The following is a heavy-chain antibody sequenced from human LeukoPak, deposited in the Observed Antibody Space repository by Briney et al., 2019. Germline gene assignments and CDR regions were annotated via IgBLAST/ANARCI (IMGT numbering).Heavy chain of an antibody. CDR1: GFRFYVYA. Sequence: PGRSLRLSCVASGFRFYVYAMHWVRQAPGKGLEWVSGISWNSSSSGYADSVKGWFTISKDNDKNSLYLQMNSLRLDDMALYYCAKENGVAGGLYFDYWGQGILVAVSS. J-gene: IGHJ4*02. CDR3: AKENGVAGGLYFDY. V-gene: IGHV3-9*03. D-gene: IGHD6-19*01. CDR2: ISWNSSSS.